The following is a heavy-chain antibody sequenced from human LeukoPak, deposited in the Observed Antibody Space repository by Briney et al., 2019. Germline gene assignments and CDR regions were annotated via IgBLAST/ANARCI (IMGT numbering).Heavy chain of an antibody. CDR3: AGGYYLNPNWFDP. J-gene: IGHJ5*02. CDR2: IYYSGST. V-gene: IGHV4-59*01. CDR1: GGSISSYY. D-gene: IGHD3-22*01. Sequence: PSETLSPTCTVSGGSISSYYWSWIRQPPGKGLEWIGYIYYSGSTNYNPSLKSRVTISVDTSKNQFSPKLSSVTAADTAVYYCAGGYYLNPNWFDPWGQGTLVTVSS.